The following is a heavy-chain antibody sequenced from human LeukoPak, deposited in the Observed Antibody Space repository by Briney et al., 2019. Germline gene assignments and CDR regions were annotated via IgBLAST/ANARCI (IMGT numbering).Heavy chain of an antibody. V-gene: IGHV3-23*01. CDR2: ISGSGGST. CDR3: ARDPVYYDFWSGYRGYFDL. D-gene: IGHD3-3*01. Sequence: GGSLRLSCAASGSTFSSYAMSWVRQAPGKGLERVSAISGSGGSTYYADSVKGRFTISRDNSKNTLYLQMNSLRAEDTAVYYCARDPVYYDFWSGYRGYFDLWGRGTLVTVSS. CDR1: GSTFSSYA. J-gene: IGHJ2*01.